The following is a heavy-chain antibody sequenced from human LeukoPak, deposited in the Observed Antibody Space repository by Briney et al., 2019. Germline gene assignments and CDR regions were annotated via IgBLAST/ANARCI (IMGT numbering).Heavy chain of an antibody. Sequence: GSLRLSCAASGFTFSNAWMSWVRQAPGKGLEWVGRIKSKTDGGTTDYAAPVKGRFTISRDDSKNTLHLQMNSLKTEDTAVYYCTTDSSLLWFGELRYYYYYGMDVWGKGTTVTVSS. CDR3: TTDSSLLWFGELRYYYYYGMDV. D-gene: IGHD3-10*01. J-gene: IGHJ6*04. CDR2: IKSKTDGGTT. V-gene: IGHV3-15*01. CDR1: GFTFSNAW.